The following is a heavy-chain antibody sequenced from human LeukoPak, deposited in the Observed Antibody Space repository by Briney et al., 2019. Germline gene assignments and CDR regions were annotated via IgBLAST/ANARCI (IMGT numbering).Heavy chain of an antibody. CDR1: GFTFSDYY. CDR2: IGSSSSYT. V-gene: IGHV3-11*05. Sequence: GGSLRLSCVVSGFTFSDYYMSWIRQAPGKGLEWVSCIGSSSSYTNYADSVKGRSTISRDNAKNSLYLQMDGLRAEDTAVYYCARDRGAVAATRFDYWGQGTLVTVSP. J-gene: IGHJ4*02. CDR3: ARDRGAVAATRFDY. D-gene: IGHD6-19*01.